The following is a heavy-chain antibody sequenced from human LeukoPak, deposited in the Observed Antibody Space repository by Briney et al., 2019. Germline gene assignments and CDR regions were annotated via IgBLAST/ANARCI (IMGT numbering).Heavy chain of an antibody. D-gene: IGHD6-19*01. J-gene: IGHJ4*02. CDR1: GFTFSSYG. Sequence: PGRSLRLSCAASGFTFSSYGMHWVRQAPGKGLEWLAVISYDGSNKYYADSVKGRFTISRDNSKNTLYLQMNSLRAEDTAVYYCAKVQGGSSGWYYFDYWGQGTLVTVSS. CDR2: ISYDGSNK. CDR3: AKVQGGSSGWYYFDY. V-gene: IGHV3-30*18.